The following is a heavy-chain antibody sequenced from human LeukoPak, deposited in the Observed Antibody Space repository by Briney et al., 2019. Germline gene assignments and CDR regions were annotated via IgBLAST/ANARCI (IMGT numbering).Heavy chain of an antibody. CDR2: INPNSGDT. CDR3: ARVYSIRSFDY. Sequence: ASVKVSCQASGYTFTGYYMHWVRQAPGQGLEWMGWINPNSGDTNYAQKFQGRVTMTRDTSINTAYMELTRWPSDDPAVYYCARVYSIRSFDYWGQGTLVTVSS. V-gene: IGHV1-2*02. D-gene: IGHD2-15*01. CDR1: GYTFTGYY. J-gene: IGHJ4*02.